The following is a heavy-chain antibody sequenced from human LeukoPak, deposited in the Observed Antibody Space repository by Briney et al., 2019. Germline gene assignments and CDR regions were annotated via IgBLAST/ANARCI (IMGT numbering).Heavy chain of an antibody. CDR3: ARDMNRGYYYGMDV. D-gene: IGHD1/OR15-1a*01. J-gene: IGHJ6*02. CDR1: GLTFSSYS. V-gene: IGHV3-21*01. Sequence: GGSLRLSCAASGLTFSSYSMNWVRQAPGKGLEWVSSISSSSSYIYYADSVKGRFTISRDNAKNSLYLQMNSLSAEDTAVYYCARDMNRGYYYGMDVWGQGTTVTVSS. CDR2: ISSSSSYI.